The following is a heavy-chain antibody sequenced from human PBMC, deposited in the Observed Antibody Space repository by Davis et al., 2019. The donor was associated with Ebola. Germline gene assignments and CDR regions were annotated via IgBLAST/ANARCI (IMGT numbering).Heavy chain of an antibody. V-gene: IGHV1-46*01. CDR1: GYTFTSYY. CDR3: ARGDGVSTLNYYYYGMDV. CDR2: INPSGGST. Sequence: ASVKVSCKASGYTFTSYYMHWVRQAPGQGLEWMGIINPSGGSTSYAQKFQGRVTMTRDTSISTAYMELSRLRSDDTAVYYCARGDGVSTLNYYYYGMDVWGKGTTVTVSS. D-gene: IGHD5-24*01. J-gene: IGHJ6*04.